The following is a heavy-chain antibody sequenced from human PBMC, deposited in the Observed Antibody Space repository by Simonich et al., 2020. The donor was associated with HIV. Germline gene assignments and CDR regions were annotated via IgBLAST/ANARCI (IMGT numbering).Heavy chain of an antibody. D-gene: IGHD6-13*01. CDR3: ARLTAGGLGEYFQH. CDR2: NNHRGST. CDR1: GGSFSGYY. J-gene: IGHJ1*01. V-gene: IGHV4-34*01. Sequence: QVQLQQWGAGLLKPSETLSLTCAVYGGSFSGYYWSWLRQPPEKGLEWIGENNHRGSTNYNPSLKSRVTISVDTSKNQFSLKLSSVTAADTAVYYCARLTAGGLGEYFQHWGQCTLVTVSS.